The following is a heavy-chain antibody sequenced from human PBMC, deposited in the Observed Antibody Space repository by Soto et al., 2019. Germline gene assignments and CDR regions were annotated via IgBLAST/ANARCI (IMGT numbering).Heavy chain of an antibody. J-gene: IGHJ4*02. V-gene: IGHV3-23*01. D-gene: IGHD6-13*01. CDR3: AKDVGSSSWYYFDY. Sequence: GVSLRLSCAASGFTFSSYAMSWVRQAPGKGLEWVSAISGSGGSTYYADSVKGRFTISRDNSKNTLYLQMNSLRAEDTAVYYCAKDVGSSSWYYFDYWGQGTLVTVSS. CDR1: GFTFSSYA. CDR2: ISGSGGST.